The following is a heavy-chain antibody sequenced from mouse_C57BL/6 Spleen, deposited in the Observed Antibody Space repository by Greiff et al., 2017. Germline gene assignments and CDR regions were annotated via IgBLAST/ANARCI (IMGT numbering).Heavy chain of an antibody. CDR1: GFTFSSYA. D-gene: IGHD1-1*01. CDR2: ISDGGSYT. J-gene: IGHJ2*01. V-gene: IGHV5-4*03. Sequence: EVKLVESGGGLVKPGGSLKLSCAASGFTFSSYAMSWVRQTPEKRLEWVATISDGGSYTYYPDNVKGRFTISRDNAKNNLYLQMSHLKSEDTAMYYCARGGTTVVGGFDYWGQGTTLTVSS. CDR3: ARGGTTVVGGFDY.